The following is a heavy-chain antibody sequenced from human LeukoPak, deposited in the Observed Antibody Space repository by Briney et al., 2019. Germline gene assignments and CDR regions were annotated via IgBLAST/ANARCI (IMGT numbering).Heavy chain of an antibody. J-gene: IGHJ4*02. V-gene: IGHV1-2*06. D-gene: IGHD3-3*01. CDR2: INPNSGGT. Sequence: ASVKVSCKASGYTFTGYCMHWVRQAPGQGLEWMGRINPNSGGTNYAQKFQGRVTMTRDTSISTAYMELSRLRSDDTAVYYCARTAPITVFGVVEGLSDYWGQGTLVTVSS. CDR1: GYTFTGYC. CDR3: ARTAPITVFGVVEGLSDY.